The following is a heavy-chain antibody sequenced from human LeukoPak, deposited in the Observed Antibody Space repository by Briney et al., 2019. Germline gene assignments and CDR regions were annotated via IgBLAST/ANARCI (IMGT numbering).Heavy chain of an antibody. CDR2: IKQDGSEE. CDR1: GVNFSSYW. V-gene: IGHV3-7*01. Sequence: GGSLRLSCAVSGVNFSSYWMSWVRQAPGKGLEWVANIKQDGSEEYYVDSVKGRFTISTDNAKNSLYLQMNSLRAEDTAVYYCARDAYYDFWSGYPRYFDYWGQGTLVTVS. CDR3: ARDAYYDFWSGYPRYFDY. J-gene: IGHJ4*02. D-gene: IGHD3-3*01.